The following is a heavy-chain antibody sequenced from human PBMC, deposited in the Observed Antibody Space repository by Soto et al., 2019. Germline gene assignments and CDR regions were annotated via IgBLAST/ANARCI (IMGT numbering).Heavy chain of an antibody. CDR3: ARLFSPYYYDSSGYSSTP. CDR1: GGSISNSSYY. Sequence: ETLSLTCTVSGGSISNSSYYWGWIRQPPGKGLEWIGSIYYSGSTYYNPSLKSRVTISVDTSKNQFSLKLSSVTAADTAVYYCARLFSPYYYDSSGYSSTPWGQGTLVTVSS. V-gene: IGHV4-39*01. D-gene: IGHD3-22*01. J-gene: IGHJ5*02. CDR2: IYYSGST.